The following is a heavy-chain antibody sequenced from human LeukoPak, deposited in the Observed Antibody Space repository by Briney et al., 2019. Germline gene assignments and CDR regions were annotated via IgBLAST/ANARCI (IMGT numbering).Heavy chain of an antibody. CDR2: IYYSGST. J-gene: IGHJ3*02. CDR3: ARSALNWSGYYFLVISDAFDI. Sequence: QPSETLSLTCTVSGGSISSGDYYWSWIRQPPGKGLEWIGYIYYSGSTYYNPSLKSRVTISVDTSKNQFSLKLSSVTAAGTAVYYCARSALNWSGYYFLVISDAFDIWGQGTMVTVSS. V-gene: IGHV4-30-4*08. D-gene: IGHD3-3*01. CDR1: GGSISSGDYY.